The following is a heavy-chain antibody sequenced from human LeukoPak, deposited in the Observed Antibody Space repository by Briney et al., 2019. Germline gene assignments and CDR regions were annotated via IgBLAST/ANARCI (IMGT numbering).Heavy chain of an antibody. J-gene: IGHJ6*02. V-gene: IGHV3-30*18. CDR3: AKDLVERYFDWSAQAYGMDV. CDR1: GFTFSSYG. D-gene: IGHD3-9*01. CDR2: ISYDGSNK. Sequence: GRSLRLSCAASGFTFSSYGMHWVRQAPGKGLEWVAVISYDGSNKYYADSVKGRFTISRDNSKNTLYLQVNSLRAEDTAVYYCAKDLVERYFDWSAQAYGMDVWGQGTTVTVSS.